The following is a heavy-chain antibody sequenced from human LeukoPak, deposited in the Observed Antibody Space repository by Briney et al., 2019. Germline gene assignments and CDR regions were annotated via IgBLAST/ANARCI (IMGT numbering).Heavy chain of an antibody. Sequence: ASVKVSCKASGYTFSNYGMSWVRQAPGQGLEWLGWISAKNGNADYAQNLQGRVTMTADTSTSTAYMELRSLRSDDTAVYYCARVGGATRYNWFDPWGQGTLVTVSS. J-gene: IGHJ5*02. D-gene: IGHD1-26*01. CDR1: GYTFSNYG. CDR2: ISAKNGNA. V-gene: IGHV1-18*01. CDR3: ARVGGATRYNWFDP.